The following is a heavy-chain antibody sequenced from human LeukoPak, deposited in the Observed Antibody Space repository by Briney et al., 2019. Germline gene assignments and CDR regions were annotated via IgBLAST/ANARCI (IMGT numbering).Heavy chain of an antibody. Sequence: GASVKVSCKASGYTFTSYDINWVRQATGQGLEWMGWMNPNSGNTGYAQKFQGRVTMTRNTSISTAYMELSSLRSEDTAVYYCARRASSGYYLGYWGQGTLVTVSS. D-gene: IGHD3-22*01. V-gene: IGHV1-8*01. CDR2: MNPNSGNT. J-gene: IGHJ4*02. CDR3: ARRASSGYYLGY. CDR1: GYTFTSYD.